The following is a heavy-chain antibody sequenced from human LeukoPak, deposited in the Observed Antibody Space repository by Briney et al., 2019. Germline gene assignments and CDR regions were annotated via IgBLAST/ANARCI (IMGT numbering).Heavy chain of an antibody. CDR2: IYYSRST. D-gene: IGHD2-2*01. J-gene: IGHJ4*02. Sequence: PSETLSLTCTVSGGSISSSSYYWGRIRQPPGKGLEWIGSIYYSRSTYYNPSLKSRVTISVDTSKNQFSLKLSSVTAADTAVYYCARHEGYCSSTSCLGQFDYWGQGTLVTVSS. CDR3: ARHEGYCSSTSCLGQFDY. CDR1: GGSISSSSYY. V-gene: IGHV4-39*01.